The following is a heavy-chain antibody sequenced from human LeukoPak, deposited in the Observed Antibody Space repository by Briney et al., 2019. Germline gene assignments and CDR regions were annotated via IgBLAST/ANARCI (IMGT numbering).Heavy chain of an antibody. CDR3: AKDLVAGYNYGFDY. Sequence: PGGSLRLSCAASGFTFSSYGMSWVRQAPGKGLEWVSAISGSGGSTYYADSVKGRFTISRDNSKNTLYLQMNSLRAEDTAVYYCAKDLVAGYNYGFDYWGQGTLVTVSS. CDR2: ISGSGGST. CDR1: GFTFSSYG. V-gene: IGHV3-23*01. J-gene: IGHJ4*02. D-gene: IGHD5-24*01.